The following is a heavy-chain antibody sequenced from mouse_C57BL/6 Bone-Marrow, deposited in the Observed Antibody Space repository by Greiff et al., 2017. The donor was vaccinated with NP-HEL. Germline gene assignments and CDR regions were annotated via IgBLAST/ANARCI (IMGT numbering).Heavy chain of an antibody. CDR3: ARRCVYYAMDY. CDR2: IYPGGGST. Sequence: VHVKQSGAELVRPGTSVKMSCKASGYTFTNYWIGWAKQRPGQGLEWIGDIYPGGGSTNYNEKFKGKATLTADKSSSTAYMQFSSLTSEDSAIYYCARRCVYYAMDYWGQGTSVTVSS. V-gene: IGHV1-63*01. J-gene: IGHJ4*01. CDR1: GYTFTNYW.